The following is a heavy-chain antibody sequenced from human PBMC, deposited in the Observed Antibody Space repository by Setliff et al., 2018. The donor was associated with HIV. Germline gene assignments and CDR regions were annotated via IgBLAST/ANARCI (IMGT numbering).Heavy chain of an antibody. V-gene: IGHV1-69*13. Sequence: GASVKVSCKASGYTFNNYGISWVRQAPGEGLEWMGGIFPIFGTSNYAQKFQDRVTIIADESTSTVYMELSSLRSEDTAVYFCARVGGSGSYYNEVYYYNYMDVWGKGTTVTVSS. CDR3: ARVGGSGSYYNEVYYYNYMDV. D-gene: IGHD3-10*01. CDR1: GYTFNNYG. J-gene: IGHJ6*03. CDR2: IFPIFGTS.